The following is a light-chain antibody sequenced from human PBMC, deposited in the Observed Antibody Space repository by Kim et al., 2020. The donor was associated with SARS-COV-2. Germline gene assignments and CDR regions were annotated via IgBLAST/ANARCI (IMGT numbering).Light chain of an antibody. CDR3: QQYNTYTPYT. Sequence: AFVGDRVTLTRRASHSIGAYLAWYQQKPGKAPKLLIYEASSLENGVPSRFSGSGSGTEFTLTISSLQPDDFATYYCQQYNTYTPYTFGQGTKLEI. J-gene: IGKJ2*01. CDR2: EAS. CDR1: HSIGAY. V-gene: IGKV1-5*03.